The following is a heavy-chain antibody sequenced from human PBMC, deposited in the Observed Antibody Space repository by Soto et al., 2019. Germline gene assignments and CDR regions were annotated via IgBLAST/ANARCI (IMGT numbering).Heavy chain of an antibody. D-gene: IGHD6-19*01. CDR2: IYYSGST. V-gene: IGHV4-59*01. Sequence: SETLSLTCTVSGGSISSYYWSWIRQPPGKGLEWIGYIYYSGSTNYNPSLKSRVTISVDTSKNQFSLKLSSVTAADTAVYYCARVRGSIPVAGNWFDPWGQGTLVTVSS. J-gene: IGHJ5*02. CDR1: GGSISSYY. CDR3: ARVRGSIPVAGNWFDP.